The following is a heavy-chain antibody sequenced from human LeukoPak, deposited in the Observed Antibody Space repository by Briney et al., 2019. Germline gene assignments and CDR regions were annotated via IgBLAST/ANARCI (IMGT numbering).Heavy chain of an antibody. CDR2: INNSGST. V-gene: IGHV4-34*01. CDR1: GGSFSGYY. Sequence: PSETLSLTCAVYGGSFSGYYWSWIRQPPGKGLEWIREINNSGSTNYNPSVKGRVTIAVDTSKNQFSLKLSSVTAADTAVYYCARYCSGGSCFSFVGGAFDIWGQGRMVTVSS. J-gene: IGHJ3*02. CDR3: ARYCSGGSCFSFVGGAFDI. D-gene: IGHD2-15*01.